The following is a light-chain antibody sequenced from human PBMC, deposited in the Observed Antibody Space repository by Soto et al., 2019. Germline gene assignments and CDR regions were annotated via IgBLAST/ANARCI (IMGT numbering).Light chain of an antibody. V-gene: IGLV2-14*01. CDR1: SSDVGGYNY. CDR2: EVS. J-gene: IGLJ1*01. CDR3: SSYTSSSTLV. Sequence: QSALTQPASVSGSPGQSITISCTGTSSDVGGYNYVSWYQQHPGKAPKLMIYEVSNRPSGVSYRFSGSKSANTASLTISGLQAEDEADYYCSSYTSSSTLVFGTGTKLTVL.